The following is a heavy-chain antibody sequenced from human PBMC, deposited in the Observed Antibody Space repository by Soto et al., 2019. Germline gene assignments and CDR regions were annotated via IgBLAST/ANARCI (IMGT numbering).Heavy chain of an antibody. Sequence: GGSLRLSCAASGFTVSSNYMSWVRQAPGKGLERVSVIYSGGSTYYADSVKGRFTITRDNSKSTLYLQMNSLRAEDTAVYYCARDLGVAGYYDSSGYYWDAFDIWGQGTMVTVSS. CDR3: ARDLGVAGYYDSSGYYWDAFDI. J-gene: IGHJ3*02. V-gene: IGHV3-53*01. CDR1: GFTVSSNY. CDR2: IYSGGST. D-gene: IGHD3-22*01.